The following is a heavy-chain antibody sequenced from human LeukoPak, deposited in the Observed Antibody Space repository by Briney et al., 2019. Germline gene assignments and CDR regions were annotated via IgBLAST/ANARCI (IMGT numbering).Heavy chain of an antibody. D-gene: IGHD1-26*01. CDR3: ARDRRRDRLHAFDI. CDR2: INHSGST. Sequence: PSETLSLTCAVYGGSFSGYYWSWIRQPPGKGLEWIGEINHSGSTNYNPSLKSRLTISLDASKNQFSLKLISVTAADTAVYYCARDRRRDRLHAFDIWGQGTMVTVSS. CDR1: GGSFSGYY. J-gene: IGHJ3*02. V-gene: IGHV4-34*01.